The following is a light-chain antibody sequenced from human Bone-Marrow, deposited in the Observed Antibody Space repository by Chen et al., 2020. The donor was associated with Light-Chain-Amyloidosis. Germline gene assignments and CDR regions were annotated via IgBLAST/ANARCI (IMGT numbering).Light chain of an antibody. J-gene: IGLJ2*01. CDR1: SSNIGSNY. Sequence: QSVLTQPPSASGTPGQRVTISCSGSSSNIGSNYVYWYQQLPGTAPKLLISRNNPRPSGVPDRFSGSKSGTSASLASSGLRSEDEADYYCAAWDDSLSGVVFGGGTKLTVL. CDR2: RNN. V-gene: IGLV1-47*01. CDR3: AAWDDSLSGVV.